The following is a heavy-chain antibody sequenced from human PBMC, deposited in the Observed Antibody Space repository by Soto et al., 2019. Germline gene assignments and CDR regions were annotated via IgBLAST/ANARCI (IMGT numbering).Heavy chain of an antibody. Sequence: QVQLVQSGGEVKKPGASVKVSCKASGYTFTNYGISWVRQAPGQGLEWMGWINVYNGNTKYAQKVQGRVTITTETSTSTAYSELRRRRSDDTAVYYCARGVGSGSYYNQYNWFDPWGQGTLVTVSS. CDR2: INVYNGNT. D-gene: IGHD3-10*01. CDR3: ARGVGSGSYYNQYNWFDP. CDR1: GYTFTNYG. V-gene: IGHV1-18*01. J-gene: IGHJ5*02.